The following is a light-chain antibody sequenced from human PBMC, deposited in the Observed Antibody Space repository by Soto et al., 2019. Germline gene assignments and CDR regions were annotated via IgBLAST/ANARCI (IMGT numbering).Light chain of an antibody. Sequence: QSALTQPASVSGSPGQSIAISCTGTSSDVENNNFVSWYQQHPGKAPKLMIYEGNKRPSGVSDRFSGSKSGNTASLTISGLQAEDEADYYCWSYAGSSIFYVFGTGTKVTVL. J-gene: IGLJ1*01. CDR3: WSYAGSSIFYV. CDR1: SSDVENNNF. V-gene: IGLV2-23*03. CDR2: EGN.